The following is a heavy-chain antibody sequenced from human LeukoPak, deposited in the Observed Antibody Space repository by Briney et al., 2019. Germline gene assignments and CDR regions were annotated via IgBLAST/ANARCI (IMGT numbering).Heavy chain of an antibody. CDR1: GGSFSGYY. V-gene: IGHV4-34*01. CDR3: AGDPDELLS. Sequence: SGTLSLTCAVYGGSFSGYYWSWIRQPPGKGLEWIGEINHSGSTNYNPSLKSRVTISVDTSKNQFSLKLSSVTAADTAVYYCAGDPDELLSWGQGTLVTVSS. D-gene: IGHD2-2*01. J-gene: IGHJ5*02. CDR2: INHSGST.